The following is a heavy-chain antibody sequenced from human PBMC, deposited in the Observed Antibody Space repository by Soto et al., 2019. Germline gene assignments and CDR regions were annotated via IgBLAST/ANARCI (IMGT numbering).Heavy chain of an antibody. CDR1: GGSISSYD. V-gene: IGHV4-59*01. D-gene: IGHD3-22*01. CDR3: ARELKEAVSWLYFDY. CDR2: IYYSGST. J-gene: IGHJ4*02. Sequence: LEPLSLTCTVSGGSISSYDWSWIRQPPGKGLEWIGYIYYSGSTNYNPSLKSRVTISVDTSKNQFSLKLSSVTAADTAVYYCARELKEAVSWLYFDYWGQGTLVTVSS.